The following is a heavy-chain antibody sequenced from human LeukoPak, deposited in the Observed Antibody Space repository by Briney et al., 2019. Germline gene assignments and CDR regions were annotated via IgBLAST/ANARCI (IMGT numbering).Heavy chain of an antibody. J-gene: IGHJ4*02. CDR1: GHTFTGYY. D-gene: IGHD3-22*01. Sequence: ASVKVSCKASGHTFTGYYMHWVRQAPGQGLEWMGWINPNSGGTNYAQKFQGRVTMTRDTSISTAYMELSRLRSDDTAVYYCARGAGYDSSGYYRSFFDYWGQGTLVTVSS. V-gene: IGHV1-2*02. CDR2: INPNSGGT. CDR3: ARGAGYDSSGYYRSFFDY.